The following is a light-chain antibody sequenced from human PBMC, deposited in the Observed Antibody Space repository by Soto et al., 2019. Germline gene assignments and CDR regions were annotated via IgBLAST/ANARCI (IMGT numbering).Light chain of an antibody. J-gene: IGKJ1*01. CDR3: QQYGSSPLT. CDR1: QSVSSNY. CDR2: GAS. V-gene: IGKV3-20*01. Sequence: IVLTQSPGTLSLSPGERATLSCGARQSVSSNYFALYQHKPGQAPRLVIYGASNRAANIPGRFSGSGSGTDFTLTIDRLEPEDLAVDYCQQYGSSPLTFGQGTKVEIK.